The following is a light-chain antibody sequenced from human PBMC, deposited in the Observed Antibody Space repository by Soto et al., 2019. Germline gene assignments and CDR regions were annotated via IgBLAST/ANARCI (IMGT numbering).Light chain of an antibody. Sequence: DIQMTQSPSTLSASLGDRVTITCRASQSISTYLNWYQKKPGKAPNLLIYDASRLQSGVPSRFSGSGSGTDFTLTISCLQSEDFATYYCQQYYSYPRLTFGGGTKVDI. CDR2: DAS. CDR3: QQYYSYPRLT. V-gene: IGKV1-39*01. CDR1: QSISTY. J-gene: IGKJ4*01.